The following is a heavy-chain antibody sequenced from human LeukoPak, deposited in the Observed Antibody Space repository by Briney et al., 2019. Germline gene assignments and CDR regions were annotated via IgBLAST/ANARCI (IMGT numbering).Heavy chain of an antibody. V-gene: IGHV3-30*18. CDR2: ISYDGSNK. CDR1: GFTFSSYG. Sequence: PGRSLRLSCAASGFTFSSYGMHWVRQAPGKGLEWVAVISYDGSNKYYADSVKGRFTISRDNSKNTLYLQMNSLRAEDTAVYYCAKDTPYGDYEDYWGQGTLVTVSS. J-gene: IGHJ4*02. CDR3: AKDTPYGDYEDY. D-gene: IGHD4-17*01.